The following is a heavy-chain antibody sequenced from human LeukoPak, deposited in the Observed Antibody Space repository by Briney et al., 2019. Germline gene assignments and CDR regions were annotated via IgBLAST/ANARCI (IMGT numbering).Heavy chain of an antibody. D-gene: IGHD3-10*02. CDR2: IYSGGST. J-gene: IGHJ6*02. V-gene: IGHV3-66*01. CDR3: ARDQVTMWEPIDYYGMDV. Sequence: PGGSLRLSCAASGFTVSSNYMSWVRQAPGKGLEWVSVIYSGGSTYYADSVKGRFTISRDNSKNTLYLQMNSLRAEDTAVYCCARDQVTMWEPIDYYGMDVWSQGTTVSVSS. CDR1: GFTVSSNY.